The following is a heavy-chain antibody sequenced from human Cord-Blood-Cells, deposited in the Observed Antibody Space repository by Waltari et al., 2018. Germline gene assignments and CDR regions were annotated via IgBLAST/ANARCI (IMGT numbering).Heavy chain of an antibody. J-gene: IGHJ3*02. D-gene: IGHD6-19*01. CDR2: IYPGDSDT. CDR1: GYSFTSYW. Sequence: EVQLVQSGAEVKKPGESLKISCKGSGYSFTSYWIGWVRQRPGKGLEWMGIIYPGDSDTRYSPSFQGQVTSSADKSISTAYLQWSSLKASDTAMYYCARQRIAVADAFDIWGQGTMVTVSS. CDR3: ARQRIAVADAFDI. V-gene: IGHV5-51*01.